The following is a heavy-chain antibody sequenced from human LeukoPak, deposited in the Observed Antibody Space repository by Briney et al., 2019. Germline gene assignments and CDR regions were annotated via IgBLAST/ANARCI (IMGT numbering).Heavy chain of an antibody. D-gene: IGHD3-22*01. Sequence: SVKVSCKASGGTFSSYAISWVRRAPGQGLEWKGGIIPIFGTANYAQKFQGRVTITADESTSTAYMELSSLRSEDTAVYYCARVPHYYDSSGLDYWGQGTLVTVSS. CDR1: GGTFSSYA. CDR3: ARVPHYYDSSGLDY. CDR2: IIPIFGTA. J-gene: IGHJ4*02. V-gene: IGHV1-69*13.